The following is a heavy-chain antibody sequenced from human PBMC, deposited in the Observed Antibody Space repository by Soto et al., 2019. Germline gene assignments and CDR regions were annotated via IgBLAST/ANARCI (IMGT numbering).Heavy chain of an antibody. CDR3: ARGVHGSGSRLSGY. J-gene: IGHJ4*02. V-gene: IGHV1-18*01. CDR2: ISAYNGNT. D-gene: IGHD3-10*01. CDR1: GYTFTSYG. Sequence: EASVKVSCKASGYTFTSYGISWVRQAPGQGLEWMGWISAYNGNTNYAQKLQGRVTMTTDTSTSTAYMELRSLRSDDTAVYYCARGVHGSGSRLSGYWGQGTLVPVSS.